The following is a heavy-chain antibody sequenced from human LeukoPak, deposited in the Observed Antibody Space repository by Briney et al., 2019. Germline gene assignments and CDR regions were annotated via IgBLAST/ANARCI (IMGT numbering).Heavy chain of an antibody. V-gene: IGHV3-15*01. CDR1: GFTFSNAW. D-gene: IGHD6-19*01. J-gene: IGHJ1*01. CDR2: IKSKTDGGTT. CDR3: AKDSRIAVAGTEFQH. Sequence: TGGSLRLSCAASGFTFSNAWMSWVRQAPGKGLEWVGRIKSKTDGGTTDYAAPVKGRFTISRDDSKNTLYLQMNSLKTEDTAVYYCAKDSRIAVAGTEFQHWGQGTLVTVSS.